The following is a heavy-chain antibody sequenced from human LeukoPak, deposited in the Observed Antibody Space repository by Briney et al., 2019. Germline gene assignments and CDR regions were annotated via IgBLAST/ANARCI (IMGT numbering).Heavy chain of an antibody. CDR2: ISAYNGNT. V-gene: IGHV1-18*01. CDR1: GYTFTSYG. J-gene: IGHJ6*03. Sequence: ASVKVSCKASGYTFTSYGISWVRQAPGQGLEWMGWISAYNGNTNYAQKLQGRDTMTTDTSTSTAYMELRSLRSDDTAVYYCARVAAYCTNGVCFYENYYYYMDVWGKGTTVTVSS. D-gene: IGHD2-8*01. CDR3: ARVAAYCTNGVCFYENYYYYMDV.